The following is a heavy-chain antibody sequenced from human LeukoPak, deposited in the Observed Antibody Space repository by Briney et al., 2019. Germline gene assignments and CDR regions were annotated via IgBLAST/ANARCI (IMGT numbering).Heavy chain of an antibody. D-gene: IGHD1-1*01. CDR1: GFTVSSNY. V-gene: IGHV4-39*07. CDR3: ARAPTGGMDV. CDR2: IYYSGST. Sequence: AGGSLRLSCAASGFTVSSNYMNWVRQPPGKGLEWIGSIYYSGSTYYNPSLKSRVTISVDTSKNQFSLKLSSVTAADTAVYYCARAPTGGMDVWGQGTTVTVSS. J-gene: IGHJ6*02.